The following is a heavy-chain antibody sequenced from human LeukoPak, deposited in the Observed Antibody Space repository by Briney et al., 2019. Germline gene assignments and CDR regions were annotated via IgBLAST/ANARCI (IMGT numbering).Heavy chain of an antibody. CDR3: ARGQIVVVPAARNWFDP. Sequence: GGSLRLSCAASGFTFSSYSMNWVRQAPGKGLEWVSYISSSSSTIYYADSVKGRFTISRDNAKNSLYLQMNSLRAEDTAVYHCARGQIVVVPAARNWFDPWGQGTLVTVSS. D-gene: IGHD2-2*01. CDR1: GFTFSSYS. CDR2: ISSSSSTI. V-gene: IGHV3-48*01. J-gene: IGHJ5*02.